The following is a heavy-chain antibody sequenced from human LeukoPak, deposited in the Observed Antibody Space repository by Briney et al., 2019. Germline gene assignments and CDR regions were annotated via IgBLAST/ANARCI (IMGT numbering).Heavy chain of an antibody. CDR2: INHSGST. CDR3: ARGQCDPEVRPFDY. Sequence: SETLSLTCAVYGGSFSGYYWSWIRQPPGKGLEWIGEINHSGSTNYNPSLKSRVTISVDTSKNQFSLKLSSVTAADTAVYYCARGQCDPEVRPFDYWGQGTLVTVSS. V-gene: IGHV4-34*01. J-gene: IGHJ4*02. D-gene: IGHD1-1*01. CDR1: GGSFSGYY.